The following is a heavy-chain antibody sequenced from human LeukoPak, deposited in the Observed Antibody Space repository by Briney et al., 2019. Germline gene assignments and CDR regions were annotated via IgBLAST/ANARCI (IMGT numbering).Heavy chain of an antibody. CDR3: TTVHSSSWRDYYYYGMDV. CDR2: IKSKTDGGTT. V-gene: IGHV3-15*01. J-gene: IGHJ6*04. Sequence: GGSLRLSCAASGFTFSNAWMSWVRQAPGKGLEWVGRIKSKTDGGTTDYAAPVKGRFTISRDDSKNTLYLQMNSLKTEDTAVCYCTTVHSSSWRDYYYYGMDVWGKGTTVTVSS. CDR1: GFTFSNAW. D-gene: IGHD6-13*01.